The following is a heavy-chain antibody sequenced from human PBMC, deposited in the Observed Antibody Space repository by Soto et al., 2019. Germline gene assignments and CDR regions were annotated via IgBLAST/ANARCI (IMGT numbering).Heavy chain of an antibody. CDR3: AKDWVIQPEGMDV. D-gene: IGHD5-18*01. J-gene: IGHJ6*02. Sequence: HPGGSLRLSCAASGFTFSSYAMSWVRQAPGKGLEWVSAISGSGGSTYYADSVKGRFTISRDNSKNTLYLQMNSLRAEDTAVYYCAKDWVIQPEGMDVWGQGTTVTVSS. V-gene: IGHV3-23*01. CDR1: GFTFSSYA. CDR2: ISGSGGST.